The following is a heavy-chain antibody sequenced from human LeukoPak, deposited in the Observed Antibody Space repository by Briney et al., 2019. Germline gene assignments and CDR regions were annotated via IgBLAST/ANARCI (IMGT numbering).Heavy chain of an antibody. CDR1: GFTFNNYA. J-gene: IGHJ4*02. D-gene: IGHD3-10*01. CDR2: ISDSGVKT. Sequence: GGSLRLSCTAAGFTFNNYAMSWVRQAPGKGLEWVSHISDSGVKTYYADSVKGRFTISRDNSKNTLYLQMDSLRAEDTAIYYCADFGSGSYCFDYWGQGTLVTVSS. V-gene: IGHV3-23*01. CDR3: ADFGSGSYCFDY.